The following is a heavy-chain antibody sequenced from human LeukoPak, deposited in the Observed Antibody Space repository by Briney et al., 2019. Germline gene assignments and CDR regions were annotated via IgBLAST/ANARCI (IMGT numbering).Heavy chain of an antibody. CDR2: ISGSGGST. CDR3: AKPDTMIVNPPPFDY. Sequence: GGSLRLSCAASGFTFSGYAMSWVRQAPGKGLEWVSAISGSGGSTYYADSVKGRFTISRDNSKNTLYLQMNSLRAEDTAVYYCAKPDTMIVNPPPFDYWGQGTLVTVSS. J-gene: IGHJ4*02. CDR1: GFTFSGYA. V-gene: IGHV3-23*01. D-gene: IGHD3-22*01.